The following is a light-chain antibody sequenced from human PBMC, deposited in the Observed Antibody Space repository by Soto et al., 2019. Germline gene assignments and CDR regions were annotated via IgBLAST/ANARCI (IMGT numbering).Light chain of an antibody. J-gene: IGLJ3*02. V-gene: IGLV2-14*01. CDR1: RSDVGGYNH. CDR2: EVS. Sequence: QSALTQPASVSGSPGQSITISCTGTRSDVGGYNHVSWYQHHPGKAPKLIIYEVSNRPSGVSNRFSGSKSGNTASLTISGLQAEDEADYYCSSYTSSSTRVFGGGTKLTVL. CDR3: SSYTSSSTRV.